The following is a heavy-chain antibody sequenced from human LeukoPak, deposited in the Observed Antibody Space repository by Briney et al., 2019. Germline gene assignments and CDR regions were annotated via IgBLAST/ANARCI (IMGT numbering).Heavy chain of an antibody. Sequence: GGSLRLSCAASGFTFDDYAMHWVRQAPGKGLEWVSGISWNSGSIGYADSVKGRFTISRDNAKNSLYLQMNSLRAEDTALYYCAKDSRFYPRGAFDIWGQGTMVTVSS. V-gene: IGHV3-9*01. D-gene: IGHD3-16*01. CDR1: GFTFDDYA. CDR2: ISWNSGSI. CDR3: AKDSRFYPRGAFDI. J-gene: IGHJ3*02.